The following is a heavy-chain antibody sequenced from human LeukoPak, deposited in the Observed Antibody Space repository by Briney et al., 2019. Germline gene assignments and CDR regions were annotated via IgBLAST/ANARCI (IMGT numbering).Heavy chain of an antibody. V-gene: IGHV3-9*01. J-gene: IGHJ4*02. CDR1: GFTFDDYA. D-gene: IGHD3-10*01. Sequence: GRSLRLSCAASGFTFDDYAMHWVRQAPGKGLEWVSGISWNSGSIGYADSVKGRFTISRDNAKNSLYLQMNSLRAEDTALYYCAKDNGSGSYYYFDYWGQGTLVTVSS. CDR3: AKDNGSGSYYYFDY. CDR2: ISWNSGSI.